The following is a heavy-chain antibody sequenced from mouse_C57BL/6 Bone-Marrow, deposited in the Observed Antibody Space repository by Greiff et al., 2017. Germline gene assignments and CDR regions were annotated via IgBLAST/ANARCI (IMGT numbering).Heavy chain of an antibody. D-gene: IGHD2-5*01. J-gene: IGHJ1*03. CDR1: GFTFSDYY. CDR3: ARSYYSNYWYFDV. V-gene: IGHV5-12*01. CDR2: ISNGGGST. Sequence: EVKLVESGGGLVQPGGSLKLSCAASGFTFSDYYMYWVRQTPEKRLEWVAYISNGGGSTYYPDTVKGRFTISRDNAKKTLYLQMSRLKSEDTAMYYCARSYYSNYWYFDVWGTGTTVTVSS.